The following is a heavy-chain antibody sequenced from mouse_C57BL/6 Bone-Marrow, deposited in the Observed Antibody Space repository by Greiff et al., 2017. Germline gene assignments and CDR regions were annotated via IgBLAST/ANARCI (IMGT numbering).Heavy chain of an antibody. CDR2: IYPGNSDT. CDR3: TRSHWEDYAMDY. V-gene: IGHV1-5*01. CDR1: GYTFTSYW. J-gene: IGHJ4*01. D-gene: IGHD4-1*01. Sequence: VQLQQSGTVLARPGASVKMSCKTSGYTFTSYWMHWVKQRPGQGLEWIGAIYPGNSDTSYNQKFKGKAKLTAVTSASTAYMELSSLTNEDSAVYYCTRSHWEDYAMDYWGQGTSVTVSS.